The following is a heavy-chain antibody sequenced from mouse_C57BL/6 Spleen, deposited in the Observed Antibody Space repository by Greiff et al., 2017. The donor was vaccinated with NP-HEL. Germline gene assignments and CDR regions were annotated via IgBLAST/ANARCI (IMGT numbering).Heavy chain of an antibody. D-gene: IGHD2-5*01. CDR1: GYTFTSYW. CDR3: ARGAYYSNYDY. Sequence: VQLQQPGDELVRPGTSVKLSCKASGYTFTSYWMHWVKQRPGQGLEWIGVIDPSDSYTNYNQKFKGKATLTVDTSSSTAYMQLSSLTSEDSAVYYCARGAYYSNYDYWGQGTTLTVSS. CDR2: IDPSDSYT. J-gene: IGHJ2*01. V-gene: IGHV1-59*01.